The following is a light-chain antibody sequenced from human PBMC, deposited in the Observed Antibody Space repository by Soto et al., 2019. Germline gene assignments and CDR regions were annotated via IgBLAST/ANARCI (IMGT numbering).Light chain of an antibody. J-gene: IGKJ4*01. CDR3: KQYGSSPLT. CDR2: GAS. V-gene: IGKV3-20*01. Sequence: EIVLTQSPGTLSLSPGERATLSCRASQSDSSSYLAWYQQKPGQAPRLLIYGASSRATGIPDRFSGSGSGTDFTLTISRLEPEDFAVYYCKQYGSSPLTFGGGTKVEIK. CDR1: QSDSSSY.